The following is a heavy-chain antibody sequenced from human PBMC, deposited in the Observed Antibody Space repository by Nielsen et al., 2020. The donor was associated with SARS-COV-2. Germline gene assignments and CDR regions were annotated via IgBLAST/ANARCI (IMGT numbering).Heavy chain of an antibody. CDR3: ARDYGDYVSYFDY. V-gene: IGHV3-7*01. Sequence: GESLKISCTVSGFTLSSYWMTWVRQAPGKGLEWVANIKQDGGERYYVDSVKGRFTVSRDNAKNSLYLQMNSLRAEDTAVYYCARDYGDYVSYFDYWGQGALVTVSS. J-gene: IGHJ4*02. D-gene: IGHD4-17*01. CDR1: GFTLSSYW. CDR2: IKQDGGER.